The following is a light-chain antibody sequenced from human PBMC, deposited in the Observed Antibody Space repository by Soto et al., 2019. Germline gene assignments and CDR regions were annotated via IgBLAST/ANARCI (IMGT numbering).Light chain of an antibody. CDR2: KAS. J-gene: IGKJ1*01. Sequence: IQMAPTPSTLSGSVGDRVTLTLRASQTISSWLAWYQQKPGKAPKLLIYKASTLKSGVPSRFSGSGSGTEFTLTISSLQPDDFATYYCQHYNSYSEAFGQGTKVDIK. CDR3: QHYNSYSEA. CDR1: QTISSW. V-gene: IGKV1-5*03.